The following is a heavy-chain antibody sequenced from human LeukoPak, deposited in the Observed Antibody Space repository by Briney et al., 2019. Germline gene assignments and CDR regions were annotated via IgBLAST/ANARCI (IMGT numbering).Heavy chain of an antibody. Sequence: PSETLSLTCAVYGGSFSGYYWSWIRQPPGKGLEWIGEINHSGSTNYNPSLKSRVTISVDTSKKQFSLKLSSVTAADTAVYYCARGLVWFGELWPHAFDIWGQGTMVTVSS. D-gene: IGHD3-10*01. J-gene: IGHJ3*02. CDR3: ARGLVWFGELWPHAFDI. V-gene: IGHV4-34*01. CDR2: INHSGST. CDR1: GGSFSGYY.